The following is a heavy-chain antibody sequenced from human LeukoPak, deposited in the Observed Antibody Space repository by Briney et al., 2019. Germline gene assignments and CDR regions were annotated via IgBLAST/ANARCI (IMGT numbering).Heavy chain of an antibody. CDR1: GGSISSYY. J-gene: IGHJ4*02. CDR2: IYYSGST. D-gene: IGHD7-27*01. Sequence: SETLSLTFTVSGGSISSYYWSWIRQPPGKGLEWIGYIYYSGSTNYNPSLKSRVTISVDTSKNQFSLKLSSVTAADTAVYYCARAEPKLGTRFDYWGQGTLVTVSS. V-gene: IGHV4-59*12. CDR3: ARAEPKLGTRFDY.